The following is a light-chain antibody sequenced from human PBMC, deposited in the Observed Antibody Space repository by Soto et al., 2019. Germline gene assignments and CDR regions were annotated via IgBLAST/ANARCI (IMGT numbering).Light chain of an antibody. V-gene: IGLV2-14*01. CDR3: SSFTTSSTLV. Sequence: QSSLTQPASVSGSPGQSITISCTGTSSDVGNYNYVSWYQQVPGKAPKLLIFEVSNRPSGVSNRFSGSKSGNTASLTISGLQAEDEADYYCSSFTTSSTLVFGGGTKVTVL. CDR1: SSDVGNYNY. J-gene: IGLJ2*01. CDR2: EVS.